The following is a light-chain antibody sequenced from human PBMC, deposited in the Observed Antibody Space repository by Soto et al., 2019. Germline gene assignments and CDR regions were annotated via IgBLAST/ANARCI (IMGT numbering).Light chain of an antibody. CDR2: SDN. CDR1: SSNIGGNV. Sequence: QTVVTQPPSASGTPGQRVTISCSGSSSNIGGNVVNWYHQLPGTAPKLLIYSDNQRPSGVPDRFSGSKSGTSASLAISGLQSEDEADYHCATWDDSLNGVVFGGGTQLTVL. J-gene: IGLJ2*01. V-gene: IGLV1-44*01. CDR3: ATWDDSLNGVV.